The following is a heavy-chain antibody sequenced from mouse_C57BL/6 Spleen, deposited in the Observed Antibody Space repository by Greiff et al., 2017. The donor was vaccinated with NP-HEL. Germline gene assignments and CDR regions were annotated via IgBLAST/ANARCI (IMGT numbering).Heavy chain of an antibody. CDR3: TRGDYDGYLRAMDY. J-gene: IGHJ4*01. Sequence: QVQLQQSGAELVRPGASVTLSCKASGYTFTDYEMHWVKQTPVHGLEWIGAIDPETGGTAYNQKFKGKAILTADKSSSTAYMELRSLTSEDSAVYYCTRGDYDGYLRAMDYWGQGTSVTVSS. CDR1: GYTFTDYE. D-gene: IGHD2-3*01. V-gene: IGHV1-15*01. CDR2: IDPETGGT.